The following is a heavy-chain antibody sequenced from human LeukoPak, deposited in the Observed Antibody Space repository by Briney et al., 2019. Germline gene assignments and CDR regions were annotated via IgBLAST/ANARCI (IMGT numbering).Heavy chain of an antibody. J-gene: IGHJ4*02. V-gene: IGHV3-66*01. CDR2: IYSGGDT. Sequence: GGSLRLSCAASGFTVSSNYMSWVRQAPGRGLEWVSVIYSGGDTRYADSVKGRFTISRDNSKNTLYLQMNSLRAEDTALYYCARERGRGVISPYFDQWGQGTLITVSS. D-gene: IGHD3-10*01. CDR3: ARERGRGVISPYFDQ. CDR1: GFTVSSNY.